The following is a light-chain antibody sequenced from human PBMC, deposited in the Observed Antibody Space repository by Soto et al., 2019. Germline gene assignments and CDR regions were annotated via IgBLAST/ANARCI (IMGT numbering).Light chain of an antibody. CDR1: SSDVGAYKY. CDR3: SSYSSSSTLFV. J-gene: IGLJ1*01. Sequence: QSVLTQPASVSGSPGQSITISCTGTSSDVGAYKYVSWYQQHPGKAPKVMIYEVSNRPSGVSNRFSGYKSGNTASLTISGLQAEDEADYFCSSYSSSSTLFVFGPGTKVTVL. V-gene: IGLV2-14*01. CDR2: EVS.